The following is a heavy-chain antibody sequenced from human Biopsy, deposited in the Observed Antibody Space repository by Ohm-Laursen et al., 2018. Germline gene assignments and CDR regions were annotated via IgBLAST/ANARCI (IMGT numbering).Heavy chain of an antibody. D-gene: IGHD3-10*01. V-gene: IGHV4-59*08. CDR2: IFDRGTT. CDR3: AHGSGSYYKWDF. J-gene: IGHJ4*02. Sequence: SETLSLTCTLSGDSISRSYWSWIRQSPGKGLEWVGHIFDRGTTNYNPSLKSRVTMSVDTSKKQFSLRMTSVTAADTAVYYCAHGSGSYYKWDFWGRGTLVTVSP. CDR1: GDSISRSY.